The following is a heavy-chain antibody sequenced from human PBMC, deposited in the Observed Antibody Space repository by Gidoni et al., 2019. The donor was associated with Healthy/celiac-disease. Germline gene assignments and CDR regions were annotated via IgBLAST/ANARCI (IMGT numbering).Heavy chain of an antibody. CDR2: IYYSGST. CDR1: GGSISSGGYY. Sequence: QVQLQESGPGLVKPSQTLSLPCTVSGGSISSGGYYWSWIRQHPGKGLEWIGYIYYSGSTYYNPSLKSRVTISVDTSKNQFSLKLSSVTAADTAVYYCARVGCSSTSCYTRTLLVHFDYWGQGTLVTVSS. J-gene: IGHJ4*02. CDR3: ARVGCSSTSCYTRTLLVHFDY. V-gene: IGHV4-31*03. D-gene: IGHD2-2*02.